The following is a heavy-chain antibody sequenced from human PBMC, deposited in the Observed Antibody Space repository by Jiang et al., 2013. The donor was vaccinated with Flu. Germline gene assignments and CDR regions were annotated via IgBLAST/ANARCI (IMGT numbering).Heavy chain of an antibody. J-gene: IGHJ6*02. Sequence: GAEVKKPGSSVKVSCKASGGTFSSYAISWVRQAPGQGLEWMGGIIPIFGTANYAQKFQGRVTITADESTSTAYMELSSLRSEDTAVYYCARDRSSSSDYYYYGMDVWGQGTTVTVSS. CDR1: GGTFSSYA. CDR2: IIPIFGTA. V-gene: IGHV1-69*01. CDR3: ARDRSSSSDYYYYGMDV. D-gene: IGHD6-6*01.